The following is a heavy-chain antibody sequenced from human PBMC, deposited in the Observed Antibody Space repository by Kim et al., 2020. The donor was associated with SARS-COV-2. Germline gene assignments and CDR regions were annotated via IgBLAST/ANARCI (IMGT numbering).Heavy chain of an antibody. D-gene: IGHD5-18*01. CDR2: IYYSGST. CDR3: AREPRIQLWPGWVYYFDY. CDR1: GGSISSGGYY. V-gene: IGHV4-31*03. J-gene: IGHJ4*02. Sequence: SETLSLTCTVSGGSISSGGYYWSWIRQHPGKGLEWIGYIYYSGSTYYNPSLKSRVIISVDTSKNQFSLKLSSVTAADTAVYYCAREPRIQLWPGWVYYFDYWGQGTLVTVSS.